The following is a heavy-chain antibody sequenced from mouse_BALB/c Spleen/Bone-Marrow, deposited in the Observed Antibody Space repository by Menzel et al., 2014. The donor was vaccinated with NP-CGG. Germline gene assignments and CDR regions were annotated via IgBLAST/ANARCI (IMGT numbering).Heavy chain of an antibody. CDR3: ARDVGYGNYFVY. CDR1: GFTFSDFY. J-gene: IGHJ3*01. Sequence: EVKLMESGGGLVQPGDSLRLSCATSGFTFSDFYMEWVRQPPGKRLEWIAASRNKAKYYTTEYSASVKGRFIVSRDTSQSVLYLQMNAQRAEDTAIYYCARDVGYGNYFVYWGQGTLVTVSA. V-gene: IGHV7-1*02. D-gene: IGHD2-10*02. CDR2: SRNKAKYYTT.